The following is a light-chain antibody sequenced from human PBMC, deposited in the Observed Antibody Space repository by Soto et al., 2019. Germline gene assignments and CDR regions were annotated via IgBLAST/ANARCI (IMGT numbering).Light chain of an antibody. CDR1: QGISNY. V-gene: IGKV1-27*01. CDR2: AAS. J-gene: IGKJ1*01. CDR3: QQYDNWPWT. Sequence: DIQMTQSPSSLSASVGDRVTTTCRASQGISNYLAWYQQKPGKVPKLLIYAASTLQSGVPSRFSGSGSGTDFTLTISSLQSEDFAVYYCQQYDNWPWTFGQGTKVDIK.